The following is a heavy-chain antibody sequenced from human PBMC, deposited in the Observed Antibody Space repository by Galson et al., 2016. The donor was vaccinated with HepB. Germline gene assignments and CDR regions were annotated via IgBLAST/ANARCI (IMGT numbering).Heavy chain of an antibody. V-gene: IGHV3-23*01. CDR3: AKDSPYSSGWSTY. D-gene: IGHD6-19*01. CDR2: INIGGDST. Sequence: SLRLSCAASGLTFNNYAMSWVRQAPGKGLEWVSSINIGGDSTYYADSVKGRFTISRDNSKNTVYLQMNSLRAEDTALYYCAKDSPYSSGWSTYWGQGTLVTVSS. CDR1: GLTFNNYA. J-gene: IGHJ4*02.